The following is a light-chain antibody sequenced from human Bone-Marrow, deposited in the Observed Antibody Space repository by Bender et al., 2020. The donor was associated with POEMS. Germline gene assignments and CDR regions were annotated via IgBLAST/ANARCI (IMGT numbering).Light chain of an antibody. CDR1: KFGKRY. Sequence: SYDLTQPTSMSVTPGQTATITCSGEKFGKRYVSWYQQRSGQSPLLVIFQDKKRPSGIPDRFSGSNSGDTAALTIRETQDFDEAVYYCQAWNVSTAVFGGGTKVTVL. J-gene: IGLJ2*01. V-gene: IGLV3-1*01. CDR2: QDK. CDR3: QAWNVSTAV.